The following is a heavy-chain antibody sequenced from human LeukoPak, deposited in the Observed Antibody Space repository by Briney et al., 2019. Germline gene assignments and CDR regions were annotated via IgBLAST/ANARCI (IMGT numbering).Heavy chain of an antibody. CDR2: INPNSGGT. CDR1: GYTFTGYY. V-gene: IGHV1-2*06. CDR3: ARADAFDI. J-gene: IGHJ3*02. Sequence: ASVKVSCKASGYTFTGYYIHWMRQAPGQGLEWMGRINPNSGGTNYAQKFQGRVTVARDTSISTAYMELSRLTSDDTATYYCARADAFDIWGQGTMVTVSS.